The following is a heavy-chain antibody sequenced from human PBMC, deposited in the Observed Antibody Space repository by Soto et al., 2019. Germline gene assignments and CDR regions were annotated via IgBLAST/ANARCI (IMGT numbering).Heavy chain of an antibody. CDR2: ISSSGSTI. CDR3: ARDYGSGRLNYYGMDV. J-gene: IGHJ6*02. V-gene: IGHV3-48*03. D-gene: IGHD1-1*01. CDR1: GFTFSSYE. Sequence: GGSLRLSCAASGFTFSSYEMNWVRQAPGKGLEWVSYISSSGSTIYYADSVKGRFTISRDNAKNSLYLQMNSLRAEDTAVYYCARDYGSGRLNYYGMDVWGQGTTATVSS.